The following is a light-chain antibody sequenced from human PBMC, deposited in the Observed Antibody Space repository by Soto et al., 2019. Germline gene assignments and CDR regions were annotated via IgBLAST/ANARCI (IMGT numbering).Light chain of an antibody. CDR2: GNS. CDR3: QSYDSSLRGLV. CDR1: SSNIGAGYD. J-gene: IGLJ1*01. V-gene: IGLV1-40*01. Sequence: QPVLTQPPSVSGAPGQRVTISCTGSSSNIGAGYDVHWYQQLPGTAPKLLIYGNSNRPSGVPDRFSGSKSGTSASLAITGLQAEDEADYYCQSYDSSLRGLVFGTGTKLTGL.